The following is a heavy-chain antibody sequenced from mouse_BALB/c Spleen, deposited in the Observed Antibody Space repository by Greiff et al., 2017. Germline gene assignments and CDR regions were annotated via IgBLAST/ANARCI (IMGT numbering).Heavy chain of an antibody. D-gene: IGHD3-3*01. CDR2: ISDGGSYT. CDR3: ARDPGRGWYFDV. V-gene: IGHV5-4*02. Sequence: DVMLVESGGGLVKPGGSLKLSCAASGFTFSDYYMYWVRQTPEKRLEWVATISDGGSYTYYPDSVKGRFTISRDNAKNNLYLQMSSLKSEDTAMYYCARDPGRGWYFDVWGAGTTVTVSS. J-gene: IGHJ1*01. CDR1: GFTFSDYY.